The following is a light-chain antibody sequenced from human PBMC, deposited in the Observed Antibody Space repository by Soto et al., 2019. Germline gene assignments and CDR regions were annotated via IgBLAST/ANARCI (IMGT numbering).Light chain of an antibody. V-gene: IGKV3-20*01. CDR3: QQYGDSPLT. Sequence: EIVLTQSPGTLSLSPGEAATLSCRASQSVSRSLAWYQQKPGQPPRLLIYGASRRATGIPDRFSGSGSGTDFTLTISRLEPEDFAVYHCQQYGDSPLTFGGGTKVDIK. CDR2: GAS. CDR1: QSVSRS. J-gene: IGKJ4*01.